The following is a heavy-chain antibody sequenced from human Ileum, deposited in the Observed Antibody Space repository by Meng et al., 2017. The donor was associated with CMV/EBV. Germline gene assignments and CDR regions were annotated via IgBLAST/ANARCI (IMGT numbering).Heavy chain of an antibody. V-gene: IGHV1-18*04. CDR3: ARDVWGFDY. D-gene: IGHD7-27*01. CDR2: ISLGNGQT. J-gene: IGHJ4*02. CDR1: GYTFTDHN. Sequence: QVHLRQPRADVKKPGASVTNSRKTSGYTFTDHNIGWVRQAPGQGLEWVGWISLGNGQTVYGHKVQGRVTVTTDTSTSTAYMELRSLRSDDTAMYYCARDVWGFDYWGQGTLVTVSS.